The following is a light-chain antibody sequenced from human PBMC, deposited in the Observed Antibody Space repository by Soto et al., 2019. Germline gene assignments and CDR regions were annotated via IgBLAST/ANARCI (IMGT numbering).Light chain of an antibody. J-gene: IGKJ1*01. CDR3: KEFHSSSRT. CDR1: RNIDSW. V-gene: IGKV1-5*03. CDR2: SAS. Sequence: DIRMTQSPSTLSASLGDRVTISCRACRNIDSWLAWYQQRPGGIPQLLIYSASNLQNGVPSRFSGSGSGTDFTLTINGLQPDDFATYYCKEFHSSSRTFGQGTRV.